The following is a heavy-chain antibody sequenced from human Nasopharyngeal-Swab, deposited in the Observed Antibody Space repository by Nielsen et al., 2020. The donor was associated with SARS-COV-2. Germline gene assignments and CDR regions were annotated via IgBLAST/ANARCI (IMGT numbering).Heavy chain of an antibody. CDR1: VCTVSSYA. V-gene: IGHV1-69*04. CDR3: ASPVEMSTT. D-gene: IGHD5-24*01. CDR2: IIPILGIP. J-gene: IGHJ5*02. Sequence: SVQVSCKASVCTVSSYAISWVRQAPGQGLDWMGSIIPILGIPNYAQKFQGRLTIPADTSTTTAYMELSSLRSEDTAVYYCASPVEMSTTWGQGTLVTVSS.